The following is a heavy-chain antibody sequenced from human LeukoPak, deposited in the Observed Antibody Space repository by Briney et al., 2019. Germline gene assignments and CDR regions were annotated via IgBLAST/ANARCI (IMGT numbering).Heavy chain of an antibody. CDR3: ASSYDFWSGANAFDI. Sequence: PGGSLRLSCAASGFTFSSYGMHWVRQAPGKGLEWVAVIWYDGSNKYYADSVKGRFTISRDNSKNTLYLQMNSLRAEDTAVYYCASSYDFWSGANAFDIWGQGTMVTVSS. CDR2: IWYDGSNK. D-gene: IGHD3-3*01. V-gene: IGHV3-33*01. CDR1: GFTFSSYG. J-gene: IGHJ3*02.